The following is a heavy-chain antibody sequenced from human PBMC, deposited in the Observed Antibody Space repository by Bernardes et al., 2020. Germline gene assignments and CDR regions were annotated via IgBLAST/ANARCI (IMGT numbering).Heavy chain of an antibody. J-gene: IGHJ6*04. Sequence: GGSLRLSCAASGFTFSSYGMHWVRQAPGKGLEWVAVIWYDGSNKYYADSVKGRFTISRDNSKNTLYLQMNSLRAEDTAVYYCARVGLWGYCSSTSCPYGMDVWGKGTTVTVSS. CDR2: IWYDGSNK. CDR3: ARVGLWGYCSSTSCPYGMDV. CDR1: GFTFSSYG. V-gene: IGHV3-33*01. D-gene: IGHD2-2*01.